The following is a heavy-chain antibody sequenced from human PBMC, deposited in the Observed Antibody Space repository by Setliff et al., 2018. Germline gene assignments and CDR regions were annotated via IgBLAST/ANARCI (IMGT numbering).Heavy chain of an antibody. Sequence: GGSLRLSCAASGFTFSSHAMHWVRQAPGKGLEWVAVISYDGSNKYYADSVKGRFTISRDNSKNTLFLQMNSLRPEDTAVYYCARDPILDHGSGLMVTAIQGYMDVWGKGTTVTVSS. CDR3: ARDPILDHGSGLMVTAIQGYMDV. J-gene: IGHJ6*03. D-gene: IGHD2-21*02. CDR1: GFTFSSHA. CDR2: ISYDGSNK. V-gene: IGHV3-30*01.